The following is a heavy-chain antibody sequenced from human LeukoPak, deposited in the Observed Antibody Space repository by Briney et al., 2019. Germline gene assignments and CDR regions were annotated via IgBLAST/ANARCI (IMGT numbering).Heavy chain of an antibody. V-gene: IGHV3-23*01. CDR3: AKYRGFGDSYDS. D-gene: IGHD3-10*01. CDR2: IGDSGGST. CDR1: GFTLGAM. J-gene: IGHJ4*02. Sequence: GGSLRLSCAASGFTLGAMSWLRQAPGKGLDWVSTIGDSGGSTYYADSVKGRFTISRDNSKNTLYLQMNSLRAEDSAVYYCAKYRGFGDSYDSWGQGTLVTVSS.